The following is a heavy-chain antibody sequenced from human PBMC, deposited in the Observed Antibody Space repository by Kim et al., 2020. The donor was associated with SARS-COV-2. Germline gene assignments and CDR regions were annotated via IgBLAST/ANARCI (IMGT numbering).Heavy chain of an antibody. CDR1: GFTFSSYA. CDR2: ISYDGSNK. J-gene: IGHJ6*01. V-gene: IGHV3-30-3*01. CDR3: ARDQGKYGGYGSFYYYG. D-gene: IGHD5-12*01. Sequence: GGSLRLSCAASGFTFSSYAMHWVRQAPGKGLEWVAVISYDGSNKYYADSVKGRFTISRDNSKNTLYLQMNSLRAEDTAVYYCARDQGKYGGYGSFYYYG.